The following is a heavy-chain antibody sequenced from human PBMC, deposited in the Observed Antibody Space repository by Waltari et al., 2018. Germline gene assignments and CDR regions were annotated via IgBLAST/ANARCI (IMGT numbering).Heavy chain of an antibody. CDR2: INHSGST. D-gene: IGHD2-15*01. CDR3: ARSRGYCSGGSCYPDY. V-gene: IGHV4-34*01. Sequence: VQLQQWGAGLLKPSETLSLTCAVYGGSFSGYYCSWIRHPPGKGLEWIGEINHSGSTNYNPSLKSRVTISVDTSKNQFSLKLSSVTAADTAVYYCARSRGYCSGGSCYPDYWGQGTLVTVSS. J-gene: IGHJ4*02. CDR1: GGSFSGYY.